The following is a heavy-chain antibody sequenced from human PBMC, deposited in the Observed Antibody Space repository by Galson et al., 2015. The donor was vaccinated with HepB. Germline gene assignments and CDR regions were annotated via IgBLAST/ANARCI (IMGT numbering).Heavy chain of an antibody. V-gene: IGHV3-23*01. CDR1: GFTFSSYA. D-gene: IGHD3-22*01. J-gene: IGHJ4*02. CDR2: ISGSGGST. Sequence: SLRLSCAASGFTFSSYAMSWVRQAPGKGLEWVSAISGSGGSTYYADSVKGRFTISRDNSKNTLYLQMNSLRAEDTAVYYCAKPIYYRDSSGYSIGDHWGQGTLGTVSS. CDR3: AKPIYYRDSSGYSIGDH.